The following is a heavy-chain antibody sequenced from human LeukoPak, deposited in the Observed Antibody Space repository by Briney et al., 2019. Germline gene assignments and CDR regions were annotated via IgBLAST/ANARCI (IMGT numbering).Heavy chain of an antibody. CDR1: GFTFSSYC. Sequence: GGSLRLSCTASGFTFSSYCMTWVRQAPGKGLEWVANIKQDGSEKYYVDSVKGRFTISRDNAKTSLYLQMNSLRAEDTAVYYCARHLSGVTGYTYGRGIDYWGQGTLVTVSS. D-gene: IGHD5-18*01. CDR3: ARHLSGVTGYTYGRGIDY. CDR2: IKQDGSEK. V-gene: IGHV3-7*01. J-gene: IGHJ4*02.